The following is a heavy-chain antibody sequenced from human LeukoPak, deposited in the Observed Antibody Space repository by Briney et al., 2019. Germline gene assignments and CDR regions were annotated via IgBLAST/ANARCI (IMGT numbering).Heavy chain of an antibody. Sequence: SQTLSLTCAISGDSVSSNSAAWNWIRQSPSRGLEWLVRTYYRSKWYNDYAVSVKSRITINPDTSKNQFSLQLNSVTPEDTAVYYCAREAGSRNKSPNYFDYWGQGTLVTVSS. CDR1: GDSVSSNSAA. V-gene: IGHV6-1*01. D-gene: IGHD6-19*01. J-gene: IGHJ4*02. CDR2: TYYRSKWYN. CDR3: AREAGSRNKSPNYFDY.